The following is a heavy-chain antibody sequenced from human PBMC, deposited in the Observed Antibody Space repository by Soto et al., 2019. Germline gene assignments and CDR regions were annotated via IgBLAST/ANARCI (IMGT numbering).Heavy chain of an antibody. V-gene: IGHV1-69*13. CDR3: ARDGGRHSGGIDY. CDR2: IIPIFGTA. Sequence: SVKVSCQASGGTFSSYSLNWVRQAPGQGLEWMGEIIPIFGTANYAQKFQVRVTITADESTSTAYMELSSLRSEDTAVYYCARDGGRHSGGIDYWGQGTLVTVSS. CDR1: GGTFSSYS. J-gene: IGHJ4*02. D-gene: IGHD1-26*01.